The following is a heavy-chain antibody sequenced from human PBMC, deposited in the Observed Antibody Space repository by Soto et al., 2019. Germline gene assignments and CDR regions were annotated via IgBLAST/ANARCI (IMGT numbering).Heavy chain of an antibody. D-gene: IGHD3-22*01. V-gene: IGHV3-7*04. Sequence: GGSLRLSCAASGFTFGIYWMSWVRQVPGKGLEWLATIKMDASEKKYVDSVKGRFTMSRDNAKNSLYLQMDSLRAEDTAVYYCARGDDYYDSSGYWSDYWGQGTLVTVSS. CDR1: GFTFGIYW. CDR2: IKMDASEK. CDR3: ARGDDYYDSSGYWSDY. J-gene: IGHJ4*02.